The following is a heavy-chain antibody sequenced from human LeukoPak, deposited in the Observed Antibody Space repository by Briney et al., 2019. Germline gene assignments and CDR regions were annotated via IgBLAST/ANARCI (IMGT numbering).Heavy chain of an antibody. D-gene: IGHD4/OR15-4a*01. J-gene: IGHJ4*02. CDR3: AKGLGLTIVFSSDY. CDR2: ISGSGGST. Sequence: PGGSLRLSCAASGFTFSSYAMSWVRQAPGKGLEWVSAISGSGGSTYYADSVKGRFTISRDNSKNTLYLQMNSLRAEDTAVYYCAKGLGLTIVFSSDYWGQGTLVTVSS. V-gene: IGHV3-23*01. CDR1: GFTFSSYA.